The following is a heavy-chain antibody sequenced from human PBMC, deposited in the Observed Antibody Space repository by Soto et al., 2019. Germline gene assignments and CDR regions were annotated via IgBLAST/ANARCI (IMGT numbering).Heavy chain of an antibody. D-gene: IGHD3-22*01. CDR1: GFTFSTYA. CDR3: AGDPGFYDSGVYYDY. J-gene: IGHJ4*02. V-gene: IGHV3-23*01. CDR2: VSGSGSTT. Sequence: GGSLRLSCTASGFTFSTYAMHWVRQAPGKGLEWVSAVSGSGSTTYYADSVKGRFIISRNNAKTTAYLYMNSLRAEDTAVYYCAGDPGFYDSGVYYDYWGQGTLVTVSS.